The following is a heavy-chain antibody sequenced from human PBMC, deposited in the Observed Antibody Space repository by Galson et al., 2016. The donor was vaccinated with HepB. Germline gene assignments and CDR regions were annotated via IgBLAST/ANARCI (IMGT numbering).Heavy chain of an antibody. Sequence: SVKVSCKVSGYILTELSIHWVRQIPGKGLGWMGGFDPEEGKTIYSPKFQGRITMTDDTSTDTAYMELSSLRSDDTALYYCATDSDPYSLVFDYWGQGTLVTVSS. CDR2: FDPEEGKT. CDR1: GYILTELS. CDR3: ATDSDPYSLVFDY. J-gene: IGHJ4*02. V-gene: IGHV1-24*01. D-gene: IGHD5-18*01.